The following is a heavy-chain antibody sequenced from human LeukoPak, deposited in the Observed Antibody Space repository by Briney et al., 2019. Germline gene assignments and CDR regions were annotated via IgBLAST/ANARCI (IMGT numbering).Heavy chain of an antibody. J-gene: IGHJ4*02. V-gene: IGHV3-7*01. Sequence: GGSLRLFCAACGFTFSTYWMSWVRQAPGKGLEWVANIKEDGSEKYYGDSEKGRFTISRDNAKNSLYLQMNSLRAEDTAVYYCARDSSGYQWGQGTLVTVSS. D-gene: IGHD3-22*01. CDR2: IKEDGSEK. CDR3: ARDSSGYQ. CDR1: GFTFSTYW.